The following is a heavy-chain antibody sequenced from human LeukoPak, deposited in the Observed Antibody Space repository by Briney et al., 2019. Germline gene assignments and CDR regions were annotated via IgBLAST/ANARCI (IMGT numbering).Heavy chain of an antibody. CDR1: GFTFSSYA. CDR2: ISYDGSNK. D-gene: IGHD1-26*01. J-gene: IGHJ4*02. CDR3: ARAIVFTSSFDY. Sequence: GRSLRPSCAASGFTFSSYAMHWVRQAPGKGLEWVAVISYDGSNKYYADSVKGRFTISRDNSKNTLYLQMNSLRAEDTAVYYCARAIVFTSSFDYWGQGTLVTVSS. V-gene: IGHV3-30-3*01.